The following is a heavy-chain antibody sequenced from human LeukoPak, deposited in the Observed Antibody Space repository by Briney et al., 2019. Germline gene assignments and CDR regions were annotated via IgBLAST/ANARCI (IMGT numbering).Heavy chain of an antibody. V-gene: IGHV1-8*02. CDR3: ARGVGATTNYNYMDV. CDR2: MNPNSGNT. CDR1: GYTFTSYA. D-gene: IGHD1-26*01. J-gene: IGHJ6*03. Sequence: ASVKVSCKASGYTFTSYAINWVRQAPGQGLEWMGRMNPNSGNTGYAQKFQGRVTMTRDTSTSTAYMELSSLRSEDTAVYYCARGVGATTNYNYMDVWGKGTTVTVSS.